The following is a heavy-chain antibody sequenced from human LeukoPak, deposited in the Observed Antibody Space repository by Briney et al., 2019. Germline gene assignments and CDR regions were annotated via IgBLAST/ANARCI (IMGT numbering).Heavy chain of an antibody. CDR2: IYSDGRT. CDR3: ARAPGGTQASSGYFDY. V-gene: IGHV3-53*01. Sequence: GGSLRLSCAASGFTVSSNYMSWVRQAPGKWLEWVSVIYSDGRTYYGDSVKGRFTMSRDNSKSTLYLQMNSLRAEDTPVYYCARAPGGTQASSGYFDYWGQGTLVTVSS. J-gene: IGHJ4*02. CDR1: GFTVSSNY. D-gene: IGHD3-22*01.